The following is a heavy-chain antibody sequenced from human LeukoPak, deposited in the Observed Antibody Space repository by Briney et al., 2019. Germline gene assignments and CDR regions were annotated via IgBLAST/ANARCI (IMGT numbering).Heavy chain of an antibody. J-gene: IGHJ4*02. D-gene: IGHD3-10*01. Sequence: GGSLRLSCAASGFTFDDYAMHWVRQAPGKGLEWVSGISGSGGSTYYADSVKGRFTISRDNSKNTLYLQMNSLRAEDTAVYYCAKDLRLRGVESWGQGTLVTVSS. V-gene: IGHV3-23*01. CDR2: ISGSGGST. CDR1: GFTFDDYA. CDR3: AKDLRLRGVES.